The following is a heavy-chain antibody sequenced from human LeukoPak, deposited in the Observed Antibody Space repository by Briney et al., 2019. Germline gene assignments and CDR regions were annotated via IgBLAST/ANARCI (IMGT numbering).Heavy chain of an antibody. CDR1: GFTVSSNY. J-gene: IGHJ6*03. V-gene: IGHV3-53*05. CDR2: IYSGGST. Sequence: GGSLRLSCAASGFTVSSNYMSWVRQAPGKGLEWVSVIYSGGSTYYADSVKGRFTISRDNSKNTLYLQLSGLRSEDTAVYYCAKSGGYSYGFSDYYMDIWGKGTTVTVSS. D-gene: IGHD5-18*01. CDR3: AKSGGYSYGFSDYYMDI.